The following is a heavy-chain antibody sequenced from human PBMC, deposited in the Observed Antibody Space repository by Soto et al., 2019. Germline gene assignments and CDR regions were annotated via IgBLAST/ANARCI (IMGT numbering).Heavy chain of an antibody. CDR3: ARIGSTWSPFAY. V-gene: IGHV3-23*01. J-gene: IGHJ4*02. Sequence: GGSLRLSCVASGFTLSTYAMSWVRQAPGKGLEWVSGITGSGGSTYYADSVKGRFTISRDNSKSTVSLHMNSLRAEDTAVYYCARIGSTWSPFAYWGQGTLVTVSS. D-gene: IGHD6-13*01. CDR2: ITGSGGST. CDR1: GFTLSTYA.